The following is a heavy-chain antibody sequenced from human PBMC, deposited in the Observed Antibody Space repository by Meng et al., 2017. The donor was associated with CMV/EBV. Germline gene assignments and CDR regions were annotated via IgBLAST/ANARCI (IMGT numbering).Heavy chain of an antibody. D-gene: IGHD2-2*01. J-gene: IGHJ4*02. CDR2: IYYSGST. Sequence: SETLSLTCTVSGGSISSSSYYWGWIRQPPGKGLEWIGSIYYSGSTYYNPSLKSRVTISVDTSKNQFPLKLSSVTAADTAVYYCARVRCSSTSCYGDFDYWGQGTLVTVSS. CDR1: GGSISSSSYY. CDR3: ARVRCSSTSCYGDFDY. V-gene: IGHV4-39*01.